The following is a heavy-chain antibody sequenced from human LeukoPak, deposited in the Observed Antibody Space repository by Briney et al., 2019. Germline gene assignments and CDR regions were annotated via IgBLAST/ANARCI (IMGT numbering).Heavy chain of an antibody. CDR1: GYSFTSYG. CDR2: ISAYNGNT. D-gene: IGHD3-9*01. V-gene: IGHV1-18*01. CDR3: ARADLYYDILTGYTPLYYMDV. J-gene: IGHJ6*03. Sequence: GESLKISCKGSGYSFTSYGISWVRQAPGQGLEWMGWISAYNGNTNYAQKLQGRVTMTTDTSTSTAYMELRSLRSDDTAVYYCARADLYYDILTGYTPLYYMDVWGKGTTVTISS.